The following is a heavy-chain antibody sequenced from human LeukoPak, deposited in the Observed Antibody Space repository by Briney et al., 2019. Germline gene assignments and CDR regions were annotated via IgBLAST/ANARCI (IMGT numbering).Heavy chain of an antibody. J-gene: IGHJ6*03. CDR2: INHSGGT. D-gene: IGHD6-13*01. CDR1: GGSFSGYY. CDR3: ARCGIAAAGTSYYYYYMDV. V-gene: IGHV4-34*01. Sequence: SETLSLTCAVYGGSFSGYYWSWIRQPPGKGLEWIGEINHSGGTNYNPSLKSRVTISVDTSKNQFSLKLSSVTAADTAVYYCARCGIAAAGTSYYYYYMDVWGKGTTVTVSS.